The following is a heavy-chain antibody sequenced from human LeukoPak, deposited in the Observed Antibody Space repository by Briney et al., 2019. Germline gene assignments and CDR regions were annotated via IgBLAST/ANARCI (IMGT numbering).Heavy chain of an antibody. J-gene: IGHJ4*02. CDR3: ARDRDSSWYYFDY. D-gene: IGHD6-13*01. CDR2: INHSGST. CDR1: GGSFSGYY. V-gene: IGHV4-34*01. Sequence: SETLSLTCTVYGGSFSGYYWSWIRQPPGKGLEWIGEINHSGSTNYNPSLKSRVTISVDTSKNQFSLKLSSVTAADTAVYYCARDRDSSWYYFDYWGQGTLVTVSS.